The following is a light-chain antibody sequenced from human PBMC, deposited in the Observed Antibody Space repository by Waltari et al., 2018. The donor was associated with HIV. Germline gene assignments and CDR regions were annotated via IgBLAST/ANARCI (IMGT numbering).Light chain of an antibody. Sequence: QSVLTQAPSASGTPGQRVTISCSGSSSNIETNTANCYQQLPGTAPKLLIYSSNQRPSGVPARFSGSKSGTSASLAISGLQSEDEADYYCAAWDDSLNGPVFGGGTKLTVL. J-gene: IGLJ2*01. CDR3: AAWDDSLNGPV. CDR1: SSNIETNT. CDR2: SSN. V-gene: IGLV1-44*01.